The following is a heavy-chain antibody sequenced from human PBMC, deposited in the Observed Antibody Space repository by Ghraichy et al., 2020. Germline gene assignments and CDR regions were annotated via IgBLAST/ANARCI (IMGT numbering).Heavy chain of an antibody. D-gene: IGHD2-15*01. V-gene: IGHV4-59*08. CDR1: GDSMSPYY. CDR3: ARHRLREKNTDGWLIDL. CDR2: IYFSGNI. Sequence: LNISCTVSGDSMSPYYLSWIRHSPGGGLEWIGYIYFSGNIMYNPSLESRVTISIDMSMNQFSLQLYSVTAADTAIYYCARHRLREKNTDGWLIDLWGQGSLVTVSS. J-gene: IGHJ5*02.